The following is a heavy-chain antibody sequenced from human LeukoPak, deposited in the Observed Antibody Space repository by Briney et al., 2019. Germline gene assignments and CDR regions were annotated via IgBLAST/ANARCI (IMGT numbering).Heavy chain of an antibody. J-gene: IGHJ4*02. V-gene: IGHV3-30*04. CDR3: ARGGANYYDSSRGLDY. CDR1: GFTLSSYA. CDR2: ISYDGSNK. Sequence: GGSLRLSCAASGFTLSSYAMHWVRQAPGKGLEWVAVISYDGSNKYYADSVKGRFTISRDNSKNTLYLQMNSLRAEDTAVYYCARGGANYYDSSRGLDYWGQGTLVTVSS. D-gene: IGHD3-22*01.